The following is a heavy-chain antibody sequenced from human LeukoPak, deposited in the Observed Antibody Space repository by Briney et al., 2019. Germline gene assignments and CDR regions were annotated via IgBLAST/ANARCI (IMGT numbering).Heavy chain of an antibody. CDR2: ISSSGSTI. V-gene: IGHV3-48*01. J-gene: IGHJ4*02. CDR3: AKDAPTGRYL. D-gene: IGHD1-26*01. Sequence: GGSLRLSCAASGFTFSSYSMNWVRQAPGKGLEWVSYISSSGSTIYYADSVKGRFTISRDNSKNTVYLQMNSLRVEDAAVYYCAKDAPTGRYLWGQGPLVTVSS. CDR1: GFTFSSYS.